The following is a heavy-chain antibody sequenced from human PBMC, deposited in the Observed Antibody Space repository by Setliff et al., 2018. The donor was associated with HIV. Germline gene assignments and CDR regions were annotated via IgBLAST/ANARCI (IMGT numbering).Heavy chain of an antibody. CDR1: GGSISSRSYY. J-gene: IGHJ5*02. CDR2: IYYSGST. V-gene: IGHV4-39*07. Sequence: SETLSLTCTVSGGSISSRSYYWGWIRQPPGKGLEWIGSIYYSGSTYYNPSLKSRVTISVDTSKNQFSLKLTSVTAADTAVYYCARVAAGTYGKGDWFDPWGQGTQVTVSS. CDR3: ARVAAGTYGKGDWFDP. D-gene: IGHD3-10*01.